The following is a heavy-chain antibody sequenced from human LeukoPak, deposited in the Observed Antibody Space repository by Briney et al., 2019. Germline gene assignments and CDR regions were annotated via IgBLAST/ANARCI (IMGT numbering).Heavy chain of an antibody. V-gene: IGHV1-46*01. CDR3: ARDKSGGSRKWFDP. J-gene: IGHJ5*02. CDR2: INPSGGDT. CDR1: GYTFTNSF. Sequence: ASVKVSCKASGYTFTNSFIHWVRQAPGQGLEWMGMINPSGGDTAYPQKFQGRVTMTRDTSTSTVYMELISLTSEDTAMYYCARDKSGGSRKWFDPWGQGTLVTVSS. D-gene: IGHD2-15*01.